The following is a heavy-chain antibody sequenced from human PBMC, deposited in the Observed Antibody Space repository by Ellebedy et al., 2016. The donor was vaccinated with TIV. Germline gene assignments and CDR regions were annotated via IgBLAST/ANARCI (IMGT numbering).Heavy chain of an antibody. CDR3: ARDPGYCSGGSCYSWYFDL. V-gene: IGHV3-33*01. Sequence: GESLKISCAASGFTFSSYGMHWVRQAPGKGLEWVAVIWYDGSNKYYADSVKGRFTISRDNSKNTLYLQMNSMRAEDTAVYYCARDPGYCSGGSCYSWYFDLWGRGTLVTVSS. CDR1: GFTFSSYG. CDR2: IWYDGSNK. J-gene: IGHJ2*01. D-gene: IGHD2-15*01.